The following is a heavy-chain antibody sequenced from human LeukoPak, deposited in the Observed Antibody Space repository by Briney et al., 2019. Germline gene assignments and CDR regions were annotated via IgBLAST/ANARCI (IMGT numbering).Heavy chain of an antibody. CDR1: GYTFTSYG. J-gene: IGHJ4*02. CDR3: ARNTCSGGSCYSDY. V-gene: IGHV1-18*01. CDR2: ISVYNGNT. Sequence: ASVKVSCKACGYTFTSYGISWVRQAPGQGLEWMGWISVYNGNTNYAQKLQGRVTMTTDTSTSTAYMELRSLRSDDTAVYYCARNTCSGGSCYSDYWGQGTLVTVSS. D-gene: IGHD2-15*01.